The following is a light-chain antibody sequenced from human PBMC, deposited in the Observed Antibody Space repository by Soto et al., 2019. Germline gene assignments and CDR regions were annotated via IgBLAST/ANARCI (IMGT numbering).Light chain of an antibody. CDR1: SSNIGNNY. CDR3: GTWDSSLSAVV. V-gene: IGLV1-51*01. CDR2: DNN. Sequence: QSVLTQPPSVSAAPGQKVTISCSGSSSNIGNNYVSWYQHLPGTAPKLLISDNNERPSGIPDRFSGSKSGTSATLGITGLQTGDEADYFCGTWDSSLSAVVFGGGTKLTVL. J-gene: IGLJ2*01.